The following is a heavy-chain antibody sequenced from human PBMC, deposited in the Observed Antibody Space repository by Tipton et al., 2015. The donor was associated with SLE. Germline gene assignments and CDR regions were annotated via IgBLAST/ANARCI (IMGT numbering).Heavy chain of an antibody. V-gene: IGHV3-30*04. CDR3: ARERAYCGDDCYDTLDV. Sequence: LSLTCAASGFTFSSYALHWVRQAPGKGLEWVAFISYDGSNKFYADSVKGRFTVSRDNSKNTLFLQMNSLRPEDTAVYYCARERAYCGDDCYDTLDVWGQGSMVTVSS. D-gene: IGHD2-21*02. CDR2: ISYDGSNK. J-gene: IGHJ3*01. CDR1: GFTFSSYA.